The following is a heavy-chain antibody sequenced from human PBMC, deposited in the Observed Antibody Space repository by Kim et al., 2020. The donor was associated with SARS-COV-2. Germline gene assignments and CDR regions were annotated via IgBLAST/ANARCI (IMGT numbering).Heavy chain of an antibody. V-gene: IGHV3-30*04. J-gene: IGHJ4*02. CDR1: GFTFSSYA. CDR3: ARDAFYPGGLVVVRGFDY. Sequence: GGSLRLSCAASGFTFSSYAMHWVRQAPGKGLEWVAVISYDGSNKYYADSVKGRFTISRDNSKNTLYLQMNSLRAEDTAVYYCARDAFYPGGLVVVRGFDYWGQGTLVTVSS. D-gene: IGHD3-10*01. CDR2: ISYDGSNK.